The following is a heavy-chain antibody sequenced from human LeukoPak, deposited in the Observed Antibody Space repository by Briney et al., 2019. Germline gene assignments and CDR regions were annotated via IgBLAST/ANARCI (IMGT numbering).Heavy chain of an antibody. CDR1: GFTFSSYA. J-gene: IGHJ5*02. Sequence: GGSLRLSCAASGFTFSSYAMHWVRQAPGKGLEWVAVISYDRSNKYYADSVKGRFTISRDNSKNTLYLQMNSLRAEDTAVYYCARDPSHYYDSSGYWFDPWGQGTLVTVSS. V-gene: IGHV3-30-3*01. D-gene: IGHD3-22*01. CDR3: ARDPSHYYDSSGYWFDP. CDR2: ISYDRSNK.